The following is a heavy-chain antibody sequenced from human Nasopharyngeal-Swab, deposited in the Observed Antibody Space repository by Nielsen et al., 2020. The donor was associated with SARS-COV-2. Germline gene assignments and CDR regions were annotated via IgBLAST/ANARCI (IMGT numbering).Heavy chain of an antibody. CDR1: GFTLSNAW. J-gene: IGHJ4*02. CDR3: TTDFYFDY. V-gene: IGHV3-73*01. CDR2: IGDKDHNYAT. Sequence: GESLKISCAASGFTLSNAWMSWVRQAPGKGLEWVGRIGDKDHNYATTYGASVQGRFTISRDDSKYTAFLQMDSLKTEDTALYYCTTDFYFDYWGQGTLVTVSS.